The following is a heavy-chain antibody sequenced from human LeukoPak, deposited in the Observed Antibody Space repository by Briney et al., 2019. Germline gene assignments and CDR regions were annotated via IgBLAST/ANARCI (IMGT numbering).Heavy chain of an antibody. Sequence: SETLSLTCTVSGGSISSGSYYWSWIRQPAGRGLEWIGRIYTSGSTNYNPSLKSRVTISVDTSKNQFSLKLSSVTAADTAVYYCARATAMVSYDAFDIWGQGTMVTVSS. V-gene: IGHV4-61*02. J-gene: IGHJ3*02. D-gene: IGHD5-18*01. CDR3: ARATAMVSYDAFDI. CDR2: IYTSGST. CDR1: GGSISSGSYY.